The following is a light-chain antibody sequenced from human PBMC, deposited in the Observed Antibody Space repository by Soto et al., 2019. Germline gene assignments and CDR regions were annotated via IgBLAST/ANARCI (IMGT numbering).Light chain of an antibody. V-gene: IGLV2-14*03. CDR1: SSDVGAYDY. CDR3: SSYTSSSTRV. J-gene: IGLJ1*01. CDR2: EVS. Sequence: QSVLTQPASFSRSPGQSITISCTGTSSDVGAYDYVSWYQQHPDKAPKLMIYEVSNRPSGVSNRFSGSKSVNTATLTISGLQAEDEADYYCSSYTSSSTRVFGTGTKVTVL.